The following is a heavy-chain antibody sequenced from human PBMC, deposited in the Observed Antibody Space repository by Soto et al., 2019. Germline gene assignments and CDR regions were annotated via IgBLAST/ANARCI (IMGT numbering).Heavy chain of an antibody. Sequence: GGSLRLSCTASGFTFGDYAMSWFRQAPGKGLEWVGFIRSKAYGGTTEYAASVKGRFTISRDDSKSIAYLQMNSLKTEDTAVYYCTREQWLAAEYFQHWGQGTLVTVSS. J-gene: IGHJ1*01. CDR3: TREQWLAAEYFQH. V-gene: IGHV3-49*03. CDR1: GFTFGDYA. CDR2: IRSKAYGGTT. D-gene: IGHD6-19*01.